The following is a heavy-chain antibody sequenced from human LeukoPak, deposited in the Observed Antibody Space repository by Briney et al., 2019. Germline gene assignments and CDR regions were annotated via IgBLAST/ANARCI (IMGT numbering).Heavy chain of an antibody. J-gene: IGHJ4*02. D-gene: IGHD3-22*01. V-gene: IGHV3-30-3*01. CDR1: GYTFTSYY. CDR3: ARPPYDSSGI. CDR2: ISYDGSNK. Sequence: SCTASGYTFTSYYMHWVRQAPGKGLEWVAIISYDGSNKYYADSVKGRFTISRDNSKKMLYLQMNSLRVEDTAVYYCARPPYDSSGIWGQGILVTVSS.